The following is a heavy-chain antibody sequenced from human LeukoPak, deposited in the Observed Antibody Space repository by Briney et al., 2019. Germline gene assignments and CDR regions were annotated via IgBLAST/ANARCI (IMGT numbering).Heavy chain of an antibody. CDR3: ATTPSDGYNYAYYFDY. CDR2: NIPIFGTA. Sequence: ASVKVSCKASGGTFSSYAISWVRQAPGQGLEWMGGNIPIFGTANYAQKFQGRVTITTDESTSTAYMELSSLRSEDTAVYYCATTPSDGYNYAYYFDYWGQGTLVTVSS. V-gene: IGHV1-69*05. J-gene: IGHJ4*02. D-gene: IGHD5-24*01. CDR1: GGTFSSYA.